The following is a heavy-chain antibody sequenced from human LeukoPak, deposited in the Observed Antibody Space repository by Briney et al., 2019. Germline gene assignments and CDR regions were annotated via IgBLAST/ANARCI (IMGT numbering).Heavy chain of an antibody. Sequence: PGGSLRLSCAASGFRFTFSTYAMHWVRQAPGKGLEWVAAISYDGSDKSYADSVKGRFTISRDNSKNTLYLQMNSLRVEDTAVYYCASGLAPGSSSSRYYFDYWGQGTLVTVSS. D-gene: IGHD6-13*01. V-gene: IGHV3-30-3*01. CDR3: ASGLAPGSSSSRYYFDY. CDR1: GFRFTFSTYA. CDR2: ISYDGSDK. J-gene: IGHJ4*02.